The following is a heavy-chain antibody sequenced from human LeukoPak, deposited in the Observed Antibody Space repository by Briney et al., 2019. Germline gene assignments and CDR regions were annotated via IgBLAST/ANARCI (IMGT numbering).Heavy chain of an antibody. D-gene: IGHD5-12*01. CDR2: IDPSDSYI. Sequence: GESLKISCKGFGYSFTSYWSTWVRQMPGKGLEYMGRIDPSDSYIQYSPSSQGHVTISVDKSISTAYLQWSSLKASDSSMYYCARHSGGYDLDYWGQGTLVTVSS. CDR1: GYSFTSYW. V-gene: IGHV5-10-1*01. CDR3: ARHSGGYDLDY. J-gene: IGHJ4*02.